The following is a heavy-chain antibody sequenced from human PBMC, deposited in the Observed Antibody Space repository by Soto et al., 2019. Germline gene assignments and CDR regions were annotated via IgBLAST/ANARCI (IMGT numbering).Heavy chain of an antibody. V-gene: IGHV1-2*02. CDR2: INPNSGGT. D-gene: IGHD2-2*01. J-gene: IGHJ6*02. Sequence: QVQLVQSGAEVKKPGASVKVSCKASGYTFTGYYMHWVRQAPGQGLEWMGWINPNSGGTNYAQKFQGRVTMTRDTSISTAYMELSRLRSDDTAVYYCAAGSSTSWGDYHYGMDVWGQGTTVTVSS. CDR3: AAGSSTSWGDYHYGMDV. CDR1: GYTFTGYY.